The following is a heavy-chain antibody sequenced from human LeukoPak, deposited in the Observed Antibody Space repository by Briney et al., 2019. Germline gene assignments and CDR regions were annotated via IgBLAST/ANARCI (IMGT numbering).Heavy chain of an antibody. D-gene: IGHD3-22*01. V-gene: IGHV4-59*12. J-gene: IGHJ4*02. CDR3: ARDLGYDSSGFDY. CDR1: GGSISSYY. Sequence: SETLSLTCTVSGGSISSYYWSWIRQPPGKGLEWIGYIYYSGSTYYNPSLKSRVIISVDTSKNQFSLKLSSVTAADTAVYYCARDLGYDSSGFDYWGQGTLVTVSS. CDR2: IYYSGST.